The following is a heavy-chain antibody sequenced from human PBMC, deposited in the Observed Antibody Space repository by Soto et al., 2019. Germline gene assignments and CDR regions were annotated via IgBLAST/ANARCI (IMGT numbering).Heavy chain of an antibody. CDR1: GFTFSSYA. CDR3: APYFQTYYYDSSGYYYDTTPFDY. D-gene: IGHD3-22*01. V-gene: IGHV3-23*01. Sequence: GGSLRLSCAASGFTFSSYAMSWVRQAPGKGLEWVSAISGSGGSTYYADSVKGRFTISRDNSKNTLYLQMNSLGAEETAVYYCAPYFQTYYYDSSGYYYDTTPFDYWGQGTLVTVSS. CDR2: ISGSGGST. J-gene: IGHJ4*02.